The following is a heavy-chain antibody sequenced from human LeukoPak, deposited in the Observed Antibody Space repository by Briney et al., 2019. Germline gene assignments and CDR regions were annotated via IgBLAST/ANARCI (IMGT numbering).Heavy chain of an antibody. CDR3: ARGAYCSSTSCGYYYYYYGMDV. V-gene: IGHV1-8*02. D-gene: IGHD2-2*01. Sequence: ASVKVSCKASGYTFTSYGISWVRQAPGQGLEWMGWMNPNSGNTGYAQKFQGRVTMTRNTPISTAYMELSSLRSEDTAVYYCARGAYCSSTSCGYYYYYYGMDVWGQGTTVTVSS. CDR1: GYTFTSYG. J-gene: IGHJ6*02. CDR2: MNPNSGNT.